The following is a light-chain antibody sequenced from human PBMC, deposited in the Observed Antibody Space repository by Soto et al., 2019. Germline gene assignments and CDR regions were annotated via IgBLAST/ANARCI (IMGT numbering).Light chain of an antibody. Sequence: EIVLTQSPATLSLSPGERATLSCRASPSVSSYLAWYQQKPGQAPRLLIYDASNRATGIPARFSGSGSGTEFTLTISSLDPEDFAVYYCQQRSNWPPKYTFGQGTKMEIK. V-gene: IGKV3-11*01. CDR1: PSVSSY. CDR2: DAS. CDR3: QQRSNWPPKYT. J-gene: IGKJ2*01.